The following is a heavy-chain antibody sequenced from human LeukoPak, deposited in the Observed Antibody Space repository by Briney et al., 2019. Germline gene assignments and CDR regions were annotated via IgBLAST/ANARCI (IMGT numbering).Heavy chain of an antibody. Sequence: GGSLRLSCAASGFTFSNFGMHWVRQAPGKGLDWVAVVWYDGSNKYYADSVKGRFTISRDNSKNTLYLQMNSLRAEDTALYYCARAAYDSSGYLTLWGQGTLVTVSS. J-gene: IGHJ4*02. V-gene: IGHV3-33*01. CDR3: ARAAYDSSGYLTL. CDR2: VWYDGSNK. D-gene: IGHD3-22*01. CDR1: GFTFSNFG.